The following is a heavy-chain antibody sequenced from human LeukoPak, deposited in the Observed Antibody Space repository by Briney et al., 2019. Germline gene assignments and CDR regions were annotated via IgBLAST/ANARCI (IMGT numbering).Heavy chain of an antibody. D-gene: IGHD1-1*01. V-gene: IGHV4-34*01. Sequence: PSETLSLTCAVYGGSFSGYYWSWLRQPPGKGREWIGEINHSGSTNYNPSLKSRVTISVDTSKNQFSLKLSSVTAADTAVYYCARGLGTGLSYTSSDYWGQGTLVTVSS. CDR3: ARGLGTGLSYTSSDY. CDR1: GGSFSGYY. CDR2: INHSGST. J-gene: IGHJ4*02.